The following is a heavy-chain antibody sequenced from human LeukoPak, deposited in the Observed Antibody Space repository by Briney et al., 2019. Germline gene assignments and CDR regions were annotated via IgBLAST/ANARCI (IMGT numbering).Heavy chain of an antibody. CDR3: ARGYYYGSGSVLDY. D-gene: IGHD3-10*01. J-gene: IGHJ4*02. CDR1: GGSISSYY. CDR2: IYTSGST. Sequence: SETLSLTSTVSGGSISSYYWSWIRQPAGKGLEWIGRIYTSGSTNYNPSLKSRVTMSVDTSKNQFSLKLSSVTAADTAVYYCARGYYYGSGSVLDYWGQGTLVTVCS. V-gene: IGHV4-4*07.